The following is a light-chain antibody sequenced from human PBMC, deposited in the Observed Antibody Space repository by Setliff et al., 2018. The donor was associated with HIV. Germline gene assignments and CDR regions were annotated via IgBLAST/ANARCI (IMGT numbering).Light chain of an antibody. CDR1: SSNIGSNT. J-gene: IGLJ1*01. CDR3: AARDDSLNGYV. Sequence: QSVLWPPSASGTPGQRVTVSCSGSSSNIGSNTVNWYQQLPGTAPKLLIYKSDQRPSGVPDRFSGSKSGTSASLAISGLQSEDEADYYCAARDDSLNGYVFGTGTKVTVL. CDR2: KSD. V-gene: IGLV1-44*01.